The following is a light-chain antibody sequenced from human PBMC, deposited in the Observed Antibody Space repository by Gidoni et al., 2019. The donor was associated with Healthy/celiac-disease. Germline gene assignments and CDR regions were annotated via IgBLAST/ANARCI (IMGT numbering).Light chain of an antibody. Sequence: EIVLTQSPATLSLSPGERATLSCRASQSVSTSLAWYQQKPGQAPRLLIYDASNRATGMPARFSGSGSGTDFTLTISGLEPDDFAVYYCQQYINWPLTFGGGTKVEIK. J-gene: IGKJ4*01. CDR1: QSVSTS. CDR2: DAS. V-gene: IGKV3-11*01. CDR3: QQYINWPLT.